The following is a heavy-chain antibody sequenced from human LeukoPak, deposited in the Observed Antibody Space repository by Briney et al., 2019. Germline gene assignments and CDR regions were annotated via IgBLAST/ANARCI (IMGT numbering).Heavy chain of an antibody. Sequence: EASVKVSCTASGGTFSSYAISWVRQAPGQGLEWLGGIIPIFGTASYAQKFQGRVTITADESTSTAYMELSSLRSEDTAVYYCARDTSSGYYSLAYFDYWGQGTLVTVSS. V-gene: IGHV1-69*13. CDR1: GGTFSSYA. D-gene: IGHD3-22*01. CDR3: ARDTSSGYYSLAYFDY. CDR2: IIPIFGTA. J-gene: IGHJ4*02.